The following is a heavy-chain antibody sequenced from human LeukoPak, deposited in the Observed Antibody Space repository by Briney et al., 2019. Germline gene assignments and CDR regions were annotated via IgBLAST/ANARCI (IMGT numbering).Heavy chain of an antibody. J-gene: IGHJ4*02. Sequence: SVKVSCKASGGTFSSYAISWVRQAPGQGLEWMGRIIPILGIANYAQKFQGRVTITADKSTSTAYMELSSLRSEDTAVYYCARDFGPLPHDYWGQGTLVTVSS. CDR2: IIPILGIA. CDR1: GGTFSSYA. CDR3: ARDFGPLPHDY. V-gene: IGHV1-69*04. D-gene: IGHD3/OR15-3a*01.